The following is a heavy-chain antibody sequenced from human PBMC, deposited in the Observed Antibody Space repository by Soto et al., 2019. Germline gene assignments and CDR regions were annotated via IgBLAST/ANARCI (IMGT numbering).Heavy chain of an antibody. J-gene: IGHJ6*02. V-gene: IGHV1-18*01. D-gene: IGHD3-16*01. CDR3: ARDGVGSPPALYYYYYGMDV. Sequence: ASVKVSCKASGYTFTSYGISWVRQAPGQGLEWMGWISAYNGNTNYAQKLQGRVTMTTDTSTSTAYMGLRSLRSDDTAVYYCARDGVGSPPALYYYYYGMDVWGQGTTVTVSS. CDR2: ISAYNGNT. CDR1: GYTFTSYG.